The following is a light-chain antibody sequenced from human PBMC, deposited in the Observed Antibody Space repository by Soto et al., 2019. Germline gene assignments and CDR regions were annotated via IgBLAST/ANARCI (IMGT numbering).Light chain of an antibody. CDR3: QQYNNWPGT. V-gene: IGKV3-15*01. CDR2: GAS. CDR1: QRVSSK. J-gene: IGKJ1*01. Sequence: EIVMTQSPATLSVSPGERATLSCRASQRVSSKLAWYQQKPGQAPRLLIYGASTRATGIPARFSGSGSGTEFTLTITSPQSGDFAVYYCQQYNNWPGTFGQGKKVEIK.